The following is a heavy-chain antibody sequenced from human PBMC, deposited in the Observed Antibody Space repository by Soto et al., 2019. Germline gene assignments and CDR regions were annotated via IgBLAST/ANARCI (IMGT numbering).Heavy chain of an antibody. J-gene: IGHJ5*02. CDR3: ARGRHYYGSGSYYRAWFDP. CDR2: IYHSGDT. D-gene: IGHD3-10*01. V-gene: IGHV4-4*02. Sequence: SETLSLTCDVSGASVNTDTWWSWVRQSPGKGLEWIGEIYHSGDTNYNPSLKSRITMSIDTSTNQFSLRLSSVTAADTAVYYCARGRHYYGSGSYYRAWFDPWGQGTLVTVSS. CDR1: GASVNTDTW.